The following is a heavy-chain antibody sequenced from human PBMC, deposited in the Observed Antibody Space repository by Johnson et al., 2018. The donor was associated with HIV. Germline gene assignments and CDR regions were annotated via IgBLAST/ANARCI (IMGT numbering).Heavy chain of an antibody. D-gene: IGHD3-16*01. J-gene: IGHJ3*02. CDR3: ARDSYGGAFDI. CDR1: GFTFSTYA. V-gene: IGHV3-30*14. Sequence: QVQLVESGGGVVQPGRSLRLSCAASGFTFSTYAMHWVRQAPGKGLEWVAVISYGGNNKYYADSVKGRFTISRDNSKNTLYLQMNSLRAEDTAVYYCARDSYGGAFDIWGQWTMVTVSS. CDR2: ISYGGNNK.